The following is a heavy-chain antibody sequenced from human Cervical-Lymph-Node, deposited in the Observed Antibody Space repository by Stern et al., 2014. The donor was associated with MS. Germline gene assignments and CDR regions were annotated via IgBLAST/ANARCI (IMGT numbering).Heavy chain of an antibody. CDR3: ALSSETSDRWYSLGYDL. Sequence: QMQLVQSGAEVTKPGSSVKVSCKASGGTFSKFPSSWVRQAPGQGLECRGGIFPVFGTPTYAQEFRGRVTITADVSTSTVYMELSSLRSDDTAVYYCALSSETSDRWYSLGYDLWGQGTLVTVSS. D-gene: IGHD6-13*01. J-gene: IGHJ5*02. CDR1: GGTFSKFP. V-gene: IGHV1-69*01. CDR2: IFPVFGTP.